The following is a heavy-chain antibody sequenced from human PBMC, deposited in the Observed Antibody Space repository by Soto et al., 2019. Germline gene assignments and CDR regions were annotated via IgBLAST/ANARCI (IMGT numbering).Heavy chain of an antibody. CDR3: ARAVDAYCSGGSCYFIDP. Sequence: XGSLRLSCAASGFTFSTYSMNWVRQAPGKGLEWVSSISSSSTIYYADSVKGRFTISRDNVQNSLYLQMHSLRAEDTAVYYCARAVDAYCSGGSCYFIDPWGQGTLVPVSS. CDR2: ISSSSTI. V-gene: IGHV3-48*01. D-gene: IGHD2-15*01. J-gene: IGHJ5*02. CDR1: GFTFSTYS.